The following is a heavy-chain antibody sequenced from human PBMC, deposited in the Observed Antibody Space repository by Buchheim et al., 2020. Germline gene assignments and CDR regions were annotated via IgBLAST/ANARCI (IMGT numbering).Heavy chain of an antibody. Sequence: QVQLQESGPGLVQPSGTLSLTCAVSGDSFSNTNYWGWVRQPPGKGLQWIGEIFHTGDTDHNPSLRGRVTISLDKARNQFSLILRSVTAADTAVYFCARSLHSFDWPTYSLYYMDVWGKGT. V-gene: IGHV4-4*02. J-gene: IGHJ6*03. CDR1: GDSFSNTNY. D-gene: IGHD3-9*01. CDR3: ARSLHSFDWPTYSLYYMDV. CDR2: IFHTGDT.